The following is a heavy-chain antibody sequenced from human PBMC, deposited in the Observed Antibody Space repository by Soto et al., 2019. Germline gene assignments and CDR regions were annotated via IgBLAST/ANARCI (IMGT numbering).Heavy chain of an antibody. D-gene: IGHD1-26*01. CDR1: GVSFSDYS. V-gene: IGHV3-21*06. CDR3: ARSGELLQTFDS. Sequence: GGSLRLSCVVSGVSFSDYSMNWVLQAPGKGLEWVSLITGNSEYKYYAGSVKGRFTVSRDNAKNSLYLQMNSLTVEDTAVYYCARSGELLQTFDSWGQGTLVTVSS. J-gene: IGHJ4*02. CDR2: ITGNSEYK.